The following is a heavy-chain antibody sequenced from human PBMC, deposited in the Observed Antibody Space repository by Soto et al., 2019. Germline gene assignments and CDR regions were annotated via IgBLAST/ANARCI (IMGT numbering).Heavy chain of an antibody. CDR3: ARYRREAVAGYTLDN. J-gene: IGHJ4*02. CDR1: GGSISSNY. CDR2: VYNSGST. V-gene: IGHV4-59*01. Sequence: PSETLSLTCTVPGGSISSNYWTWFQQPPGKGLEWIGYVYNSGSTNYNPSLKSRVTISEATSKSQFSLKVNSMTAAHTAVYYCARYRREAVAGYTLDNWGQGILVTVSS. D-gene: IGHD1-1*01.